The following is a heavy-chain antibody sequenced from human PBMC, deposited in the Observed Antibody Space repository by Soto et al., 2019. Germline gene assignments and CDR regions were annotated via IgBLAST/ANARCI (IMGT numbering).Heavy chain of an antibody. CDR1: GYTFTTSA. CDR2: FNAGNGNT. Sequence: QVQLVQSGAEVKKPGASVKVSCKASGYTFTTSAMHWVRQAPGQGLEWMGWFNAGNGNTKYSQRFQDRVTITRDTSASTAYMELSSLRSEDTAVYYCARARTGTPYFDYWGQGTLVTVFS. V-gene: IGHV1-3*01. D-gene: IGHD1-1*01. CDR3: ARARTGTPYFDY. J-gene: IGHJ4*02.